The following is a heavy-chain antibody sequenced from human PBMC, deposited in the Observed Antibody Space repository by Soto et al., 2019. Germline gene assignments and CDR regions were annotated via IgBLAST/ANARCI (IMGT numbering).Heavy chain of an antibody. D-gene: IGHD5-18*01. CDR3: ARGVAYSYGYYYGMDV. V-gene: IGHV1-69*13. CDR2: IIPIFGTA. J-gene: IGHJ6*02. CDR1: GGTFSSYA. Sequence: ASVKVSCKASGGTFSSYAISWVRQAPGQGLEWMGGIIPIFGTANYAQKFQGRVTITADESTSTAYMELGSLRSEDTAGYYCARGVAYSYGYYYGMDVWGQGTTVTVSS.